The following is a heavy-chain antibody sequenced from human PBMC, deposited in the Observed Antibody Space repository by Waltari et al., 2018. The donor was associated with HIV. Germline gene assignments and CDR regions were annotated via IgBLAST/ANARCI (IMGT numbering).Heavy chain of an antibody. V-gene: IGHV3-7*01. Sequence: EVQLVESGGGLVQPGGSLRLSCVASGFTFSSYWMSWIRQAPGKGLEWVAHIKQDGSEKYYVDSVRGRFTISRDNAKNSLYVQMNSLRAEDTAVYYCTSWDAVGSGYWGQGTLVIVSS. CDR1: GFTFSSYW. CDR2: IKQDGSEK. D-gene: IGHD6-13*01. CDR3: TSWDAVGSGY. J-gene: IGHJ4*02.